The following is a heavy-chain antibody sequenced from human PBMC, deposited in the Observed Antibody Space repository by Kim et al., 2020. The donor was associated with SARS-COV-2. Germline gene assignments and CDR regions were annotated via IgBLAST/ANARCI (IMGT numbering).Heavy chain of an antibody. V-gene: IGHV3-21*01. J-gene: IGHJ4*02. CDR1: GFTFSGHS. Sequence: GGSLRLSCAASGFTFSGHSMTWVRQAPGKGLEWVSSISTSNIYIYYADSLKGRFIISRDNAENSLYLQMNSLRAEDTAVYYCARDYSGIHHFDYWGQGTL. CDR3: ARDYSGIHHFDY. CDR2: ISTSNIYI. D-gene: IGHD1-1*01.